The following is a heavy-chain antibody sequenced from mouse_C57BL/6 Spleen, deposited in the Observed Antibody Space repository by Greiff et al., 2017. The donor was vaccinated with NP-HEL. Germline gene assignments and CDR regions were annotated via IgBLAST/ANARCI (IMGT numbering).Heavy chain of an antibody. CDR3: TITTVVATGDY. D-gene: IGHD1-1*01. V-gene: IGHV6-3*01. J-gene: IGHJ4*01. CDR1: GFTFSNYW. Sequence: EVQLQESGGGLVQPGGSMKLSCVASGFTFSNYWMNWVRQSPEKGLEWVAQIRLKSDNYATHYAESVKGRFTISRDDSKSSVYLQMNNLRAEDTGIYYCTITTVVATGDYWGQGTSVTVSS. CDR2: IRLKSDNYAT.